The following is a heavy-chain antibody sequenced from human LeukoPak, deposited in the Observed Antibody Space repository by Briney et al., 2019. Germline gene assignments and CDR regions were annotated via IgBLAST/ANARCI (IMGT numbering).Heavy chain of an antibody. CDR1: GGTFSSYA. V-gene: IGHV1-69*13. D-gene: IGHD5-18*01. Sequence: SVKVSCKASGGTFSSYAISWVRQAPGQGLEWMGGIIPILGTANYAQKFQGRVTITADESTSTAYMELSSLRSEDTAVYYCARGEGGYSYGMPYYFDYWGQGTLLTVSS. CDR3: ARGEGGYSYGMPYYFDY. J-gene: IGHJ4*02. CDR2: IIPILGTA.